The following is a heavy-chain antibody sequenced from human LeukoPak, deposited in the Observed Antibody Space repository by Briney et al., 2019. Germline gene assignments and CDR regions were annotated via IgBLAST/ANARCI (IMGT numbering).Heavy chain of an antibody. CDR2: ISAYNGNT. CDR3: ARVFPIAVAPEAYFDY. J-gene: IGHJ4*02. D-gene: IGHD6-19*01. V-gene: IGHV1-18*01. CDR1: GYTFTSYG. Sequence: ASVKVSCKASGYTFTSYGISWVRQAPGQGLEWMGWISAYNGNTNYAQKLQGRVTMATDTSTSTAYMELRSLRSDDTAVYYCARVFPIAVAPEAYFDYWGQGTLVTVSS.